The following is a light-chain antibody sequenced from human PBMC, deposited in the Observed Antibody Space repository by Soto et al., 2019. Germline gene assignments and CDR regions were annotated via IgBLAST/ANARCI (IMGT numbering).Light chain of an antibody. V-gene: IGKV3-15*01. CDR3: QKYNKWPIT. CDR2: YTS. Sequence: IVLTQSPGTLSLSPGERATLSCSASQSVTSTYLAWYQQKPGQAPRLLIYYTSTRATGFPDRLSGGGSGTEFTLTISRLQSEDSAFYYCQKYNKWPITCGQGTRLEIK. CDR1: QSVTSTY. J-gene: IGKJ5*01.